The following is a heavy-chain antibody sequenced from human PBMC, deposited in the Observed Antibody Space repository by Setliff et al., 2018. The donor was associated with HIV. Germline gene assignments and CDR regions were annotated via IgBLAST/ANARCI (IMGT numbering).Heavy chain of an antibody. V-gene: IGHV3-23*01. CDR2: ISGSGDIT. Sequence: GGSLRLSCAASGFSFRSYAVSWVRQAPGKGLEWVSVISGSGDITYYRESVKGRFTVSRDNSNNTVYLQMNSLRAEDTAMYYCAKAQTVITVYGPFDSWGQGTPVTVSS. D-gene: IGHD4-4*01. J-gene: IGHJ4*02. CDR1: GFSFRSYA. CDR3: AKAQTVITVYGPFDS.